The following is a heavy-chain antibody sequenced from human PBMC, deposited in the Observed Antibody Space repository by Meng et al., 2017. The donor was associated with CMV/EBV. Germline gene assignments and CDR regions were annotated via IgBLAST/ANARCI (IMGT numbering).Heavy chain of an antibody. V-gene: IGHV4-61*01. J-gene: IGHJ6*02. CDR1: GGSVSSGSYY. CDR3: ARGYCSGGSCYRGYYYGMDV. CDR2: IYYSGST. Sequence: ESLRLSCTVSGGSVSSGSYYWSWIRQPPGKGLEWIGYIYYSGSTNYNPSLKSRVTISVDTSKNQFSLKLSSVTAADTAVYYCARGYCSGGSCYRGYYYGMDVWGQGTTVTVSS. D-gene: IGHD2-15*01.